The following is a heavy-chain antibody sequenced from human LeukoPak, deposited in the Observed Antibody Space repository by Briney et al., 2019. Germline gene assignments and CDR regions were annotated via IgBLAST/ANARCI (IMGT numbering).Heavy chain of an antibody. V-gene: IGHV1-24*01. J-gene: IGHJ6*04. CDR1: GYTLTELS. CDR2: FGPEDGET. D-gene: IGHD1-26*01. CDR3: ATVGMGLPDYYGMDV. Sequence: GASVKVSCKVSGYTLTELSMHWVRQAPGKGLEWMGGFGPEDGETIYAQKFQGRVTMTEDTSTDTAYMELSSLRSEDTAVYYCATVGMGLPDYYGMDVWGKGTTVTVSS.